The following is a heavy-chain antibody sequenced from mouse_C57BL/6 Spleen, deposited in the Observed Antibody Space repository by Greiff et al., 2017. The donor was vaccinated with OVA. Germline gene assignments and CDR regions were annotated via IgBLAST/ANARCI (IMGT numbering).Heavy chain of an antibody. J-gene: IGHJ1*03. V-gene: IGHV8-12*01. CDR2: IYWDDDK. CDR1: GFSLSTSGMG. CDR3: ARRGATMVTTPYWYFDV. D-gene: IGHD2-2*01. Sequence: QVTLKESGPGILQSSQPLSLTCSFSGFSLSTSGMGVSWIRQPSGKGLEWLAHIYWDDDKRYNPYLKSRLTISKDTSSNQVFLKITSVDTADTATYYCARRGATMVTTPYWYFDVWGTGTTVTVSS.